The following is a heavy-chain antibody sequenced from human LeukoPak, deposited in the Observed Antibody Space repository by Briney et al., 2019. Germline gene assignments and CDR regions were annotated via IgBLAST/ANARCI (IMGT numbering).Heavy chain of an antibody. D-gene: IGHD2-15*01. CDR1: GFTFSDYY. V-gene: IGHV3-11*01. J-gene: IGHJ3*02. Sequence: GGSLRLSCAASGFTFSDYYMTWIRQAPGKGLEWVSYITSSATTYYADSVKGRFTISRDNAKTSLYLQMNSLRAEDTAVYYCARHRSGGSQDDAFDIWGQGTMVTVSS. CDR2: ITSSATT. CDR3: ARHRSGGSQDDAFDI.